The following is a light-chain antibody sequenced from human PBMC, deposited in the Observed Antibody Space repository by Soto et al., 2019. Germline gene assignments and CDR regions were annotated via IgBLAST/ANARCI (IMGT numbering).Light chain of an antibody. Sequence: DFVMTQSPDSLAVSLGERATINCKSSQSVLYSSNNKNYLAWYQQKPGQPPKLLIYWASTRESGVPDRFSGSGSGTDFTLTXSSXXXXXXXVYYCQQYYSTPRTFGQGTKLEIK. V-gene: IGKV4-1*01. CDR3: QQYYSTPRT. J-gene: IGKJ2*01. CDR2: WAS. CDR1: QSVLYSSNNKNY.